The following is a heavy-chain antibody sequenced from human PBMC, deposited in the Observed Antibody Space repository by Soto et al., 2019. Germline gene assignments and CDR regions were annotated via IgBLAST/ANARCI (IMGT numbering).Heavy chain of an antibody. CDR3: ARGKGRWLHSRDAFDI. Sequence: SVKVTCKDSGYTYTSNSSNWLRQAPGQGLEWMGWMNPNSGNTSYAEKFQGRVTMTRNTSISTAYMELSSLRSEDTAVYYCARGKGRWLHSRDAFDIWGQGTMVTVSS. CDR2: MNPNSGNT. V-gene: IGHV1-8*01. D-gene: IGHD6-19*01. CDR1: GYTYTSNS. J-gene: IGHJ3*02.